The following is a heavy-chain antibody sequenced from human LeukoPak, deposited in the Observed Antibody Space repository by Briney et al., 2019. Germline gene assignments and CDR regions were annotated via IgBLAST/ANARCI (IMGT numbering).Heavy chain of an antibody. V-gene: IGHV1-2*02. J-gene: IGHJ4*02. CDR2: INPNSGGT. Sequence: GASVKVSCKASGYTFTGYYMHWVRQAPGQGLEWMGWINPNSGGTNYAQKFQGRVTMTRDTSISTAYMELSRLRSDDTAVYYCARVLWFGETEVNVVDYWGQGTLVTVSS. CDR1: GYTFTGYY. CDR3: ARVLWFGETEVNVVDY. D-gene: IGHD3-10*01.